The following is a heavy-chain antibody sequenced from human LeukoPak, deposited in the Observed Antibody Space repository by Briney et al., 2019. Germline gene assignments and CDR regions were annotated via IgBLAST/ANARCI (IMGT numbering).Heavy chain of an antibody. CDR2: ISGSGGSI. D-gene: IGHD3-10*01. J-gene: IGHJ4*02. CDR3: AKDRVGVRGVIILAFDY. V-gene: IGHV3-23*01. Sequence: PGGSLRLSCAASGFTFSSYAMSWVRQAPGKGLEWVSAISGSGGSIYYADSVKGRFTISRDNSKNTLYLQMNSLRAEDTAVYYCAKDRVGVRGVIILAFDYWGQGTLVTVSS. CDR1: GFTFSSYA.